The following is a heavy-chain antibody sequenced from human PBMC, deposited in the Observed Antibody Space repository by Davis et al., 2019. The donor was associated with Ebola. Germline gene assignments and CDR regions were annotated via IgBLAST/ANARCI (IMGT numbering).Heavy chain of an antibody. J-gene: IGHJ6*02. Sequence: AASVKVSCKASGYTFTSYDINWVRQATGQGLEWMGWMNPNSGNTGYAQKFQGRVTMTRNTSISTAYMELSSLRSEDTAVYYCARDSGPRRRYYYYGMDVWGQGTTVTVSS. CDR2: MNPNSGNT. D-gene: IGHD6-6*01. CDR3: ARDSGPRRRYYYYGMDV. CDR1: GYTFTSYD. V-gene: IGHV1-8*01.